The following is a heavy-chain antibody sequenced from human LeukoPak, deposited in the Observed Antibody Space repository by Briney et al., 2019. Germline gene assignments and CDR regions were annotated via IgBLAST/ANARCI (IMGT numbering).Heavy chain of an antibody. CDR2: ISSNGGST. V-gene: IGHV3-64D*09. CDR3: VGVRWFGGSNWFDP. J-gene: IGHJ5*02. D-gene: IGHD3-10*01. Sequence: GGSLRLSCSASGFTFSTSAMHWVRQAPGKGLEYVSAISSNGGSTYYDDSVKGRFTISRDNSKNTLHLQMSSLRAEDTAVYYCVGVRWFGGSNWFDPWGQGTLVTVSS. CDR1: GFTFSTSA.